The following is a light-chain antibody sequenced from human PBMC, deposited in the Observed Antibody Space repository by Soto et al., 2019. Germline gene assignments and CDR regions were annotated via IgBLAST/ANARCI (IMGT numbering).Light chain of an antibody. CDR3: QQRSNWPRT. V-gene: IGKV3-11*01. Sequence: EIVLTQSPATLSLSPVERATLSCMASQSVNNYLAWYQQKPGQVPRLLIYDASNRATGIPARFSGSGSGTDFTLTISSLEPEDFALYYCQQRSNWPRTFGQGTKVDIK. CDR2: DAS. CDR1: QSVNNY. J-gene: IGKJ1*01.